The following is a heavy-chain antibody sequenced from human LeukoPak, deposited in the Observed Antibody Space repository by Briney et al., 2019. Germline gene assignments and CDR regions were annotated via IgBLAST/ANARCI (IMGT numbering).Heavy chain of an antibody. Sequence: GASVKVSCKASGYTFTSYDINWVRQATGQGLEWMGWMNPNSGNTGYAQKFQGRVTMTRNTSISTAYMELSSLRSEDTAVYYCAVAATPNYYYYYYCMDVWGKGTTVTVSS. CDR1: GYTFTSYD. CDR3: AVAATPNYYYYYYCMDV. CDR2: MNPNSGNT. D-gene: IGHD2-15*01. V-gene: IGHV1-8*01. J-gene: IGHJ6*03.